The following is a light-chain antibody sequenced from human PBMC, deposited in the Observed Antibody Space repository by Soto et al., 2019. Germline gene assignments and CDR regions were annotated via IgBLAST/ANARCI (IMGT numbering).Light chain of an antibody. CDR3: VLYMGSGIRV. CDR2: NTN. Sequence: QAVVTQEPSFSVSPGGTVTLTCGLSSGSVSTSYYPSWYQQTPVQAPRTLIYNTNTRSSGVPDRFSGSILGNKAALSITGAQADDESDYYCVLYMGSGIRVFGGGTKVTVL. CDR1: SGSVSTSYY. V-gene: IGLV8-61*01. J-gene: IGLJ3*02.